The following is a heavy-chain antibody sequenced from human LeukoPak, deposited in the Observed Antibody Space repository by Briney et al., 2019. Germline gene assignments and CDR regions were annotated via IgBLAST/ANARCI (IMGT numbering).Heavy chain of an antibody. CDR3: ARGRWLPNAFDI. V-gene: IGHV4-59*01. D-gene: IGHD5-24*01. CDR2: IYYSGRT. J-gene: IGHJ3*02. CDR1: GXSINSYY. Sequence: SQTLSLTCTVSGXSINSYYWSWIRQPPGKGLEWIGYIYYSGRTDYNPSLKSRVTISVDTSKDQFSMKLKSVTAADTAVYFCARGRWLPNAFDIWGQGTMVTVFS.